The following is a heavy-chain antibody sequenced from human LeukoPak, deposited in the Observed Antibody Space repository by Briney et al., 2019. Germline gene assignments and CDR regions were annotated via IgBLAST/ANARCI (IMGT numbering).Heavy chain of an antibody. D-gene: IGHD3-22*01. CDR2: ISAYNGNT. V-gene: IGHV1-18*01. CDR1: GYTFTSYG. Sequence: ASVTLSCKASGYTFTSYGISWVRQAPGQGLEWMGWISAYNGNTNYAQKLPGRVTMTTDTSTSTAYMELRSLRSDDTAVYYCARGPYDSSGYYSYDSDYWGQGTLVTVSS. CDR3: ARGPYDSSGYYSYDSDY. J-gene: IGHJ4*02.